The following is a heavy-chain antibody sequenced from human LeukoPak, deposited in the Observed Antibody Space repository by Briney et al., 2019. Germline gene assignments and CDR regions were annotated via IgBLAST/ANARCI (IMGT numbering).Heavy chain of an antibody. D-gene: IGHD1-26*01. V-gene: IGHV3-21*04. CDR3: AREGVGAISWFDP. Sequence: GGSLRLSCAASGFTFSSYSMNWVRQAPGKGLEWVSSISSSSSYIYYADSVKGRFTISRDNAKNSLYLQMNSLRAEDTAVYYCAREGVGAISWFDPWGQGTLVTVSS. CDR2: ISSSSSYI. J-gene: IGHJ5*02. CDR1: GFTFSSYS.